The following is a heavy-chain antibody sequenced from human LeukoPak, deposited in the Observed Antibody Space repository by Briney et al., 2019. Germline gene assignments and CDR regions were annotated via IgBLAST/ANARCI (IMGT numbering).Heavy chain of an antibody. CDR2: ISYDGSNK. D-gene: IGHD2-2*02. CDR3: ARVPREGYCSSTSCYNHY. CDR1: GFTFSSYA. Sequence: GGSLRLSCAASGFTFSSYAMHWVRQAPGKGLEWVAVISYDGSNKYYADPVKGRFTISRDNSKNTLYLQMNSLRAEDTAVYYCARVPREGYCSSTSCYNHYWGQGTLVTVSS. V-gene: IGHV3-30-3*01. J-gene: IGHJ4*02.